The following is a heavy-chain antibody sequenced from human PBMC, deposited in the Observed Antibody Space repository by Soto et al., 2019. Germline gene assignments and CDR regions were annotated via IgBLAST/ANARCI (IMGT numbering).Heavy chain of an antibody. J-gene: IGHJ1*01. CDR3: ARVGSRDAYNYVLDH. CDR2: VISASGSV. D-gene: IGHD5-18*01. Sequence: VQVVQSGAEVKKPGSSVKISYKASGRIFSSFPTSWVRQVPGQGLEWVGGVISASGSVTYAPKFQGRVTITAVNSAGIGYMELTSLTSEDTAIYYCARVGSRDAYNYVLDHWGPGTMVTVSS. CDR1: GRIFSSFP. V-gene: IGHV1-69*06.